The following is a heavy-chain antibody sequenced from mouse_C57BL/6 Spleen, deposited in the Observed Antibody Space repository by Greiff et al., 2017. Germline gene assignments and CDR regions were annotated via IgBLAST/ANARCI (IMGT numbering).Heavy chain of an antibody. J-gene: IGHJ4*01. CDR3: ARDDHEAMDY. V-gene: IGHV1-64*01. Sequence: QVQLQQSGAELVKPGASVKLSCKASGYTFTSYWMHWVKQRPGQGLEWIGMIHPKSGSTNYNEKFKSKATLTVDKSSSTAYMQLSSLTSEDSAVYYCARDDHEAMDYWGQGTSVTVSA. CDR2: IHPKSGST. CDR1: GYTFTSYW.